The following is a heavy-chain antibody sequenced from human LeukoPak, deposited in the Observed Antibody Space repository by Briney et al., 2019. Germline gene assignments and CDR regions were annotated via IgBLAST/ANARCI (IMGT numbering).Heavy chain of an antibody. D-gene: IGHD3-22*01. CDR2: INPNSGGT. J-gene: IGHJ4*02. CDR1: GYTFTGYY. V-gene: IGHV1-2*02. CDR3: ARGEDYYDSGWY. Sequence: ASVKVSCKASGYTFTGYYMHWVRQAPGQGLEWMGGINPNSGGTNYAQKFQGRVTMTRDTSISTAYMELSRLRSDDTAVYYCARGEDYYDSGWYWGQGTLVTVSS.